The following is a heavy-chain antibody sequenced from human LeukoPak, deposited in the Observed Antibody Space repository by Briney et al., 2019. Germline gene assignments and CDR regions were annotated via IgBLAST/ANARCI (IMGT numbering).Heavy chain of an antibody. D-gene: IGHD6-19*01. CDR3: AKDLRYLAVAGTSGFGV. V-gene: IGHV3-30*18. CDR1: GFTFSSYG. Sequence: PGGSLRLSCAASGFTFSSYGMHWVRQAPGKGLEWVAVISYDGSNKYYADSVKGRFTISRDNSKNTLYLQMNSLRAEDTAVYYCAKDLRYLAVAGTSGFGVWGQGTLVTVSS. J-gene: IGHJ4*02. CDR2: ISYDGSNK.